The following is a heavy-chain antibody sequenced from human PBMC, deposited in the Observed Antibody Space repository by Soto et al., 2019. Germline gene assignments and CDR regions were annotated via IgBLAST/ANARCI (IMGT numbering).Heavy chain of an antibody. CDR2: INPSGGST. CDR3: SRMQYSYGQLDYFDY. J-gene: IGHJ4*02. CDR1: GYTFTSYY. Sequence: ASVKVSCKASGYTFTSYYMHWVRQAPGQGLEWMGIINPSGGSTSYAQKFQGQVTISADKSISTAYLQWSSLKASDTALYFCSRMQYSYGQLDYFDYWGQGTQVTVSS. D-gene: IGHD3-16*01. V-gene: IGHV1-46*01.